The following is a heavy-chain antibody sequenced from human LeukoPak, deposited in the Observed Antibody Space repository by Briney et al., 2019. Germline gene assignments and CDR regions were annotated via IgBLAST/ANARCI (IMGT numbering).Heavy chain of an antibody. D-gene: IGHD3-3*01. J-gene: IGHJ4*02. V-gene: IGHV4-59*12. CDR3: ARVSPFGSGFDY. Sequence: SETLSLTCTVSGGSISSYYWSWIRQPPGKGLEWIGYIYYSGSTYYNPSLKSRVTISVDTSKNQFALKLSSVTAADTAVYYCARVSPFGSGFDYWGQGTLVTVYS. CDR2: IYYSGST. CDR1: GGSISSYY.